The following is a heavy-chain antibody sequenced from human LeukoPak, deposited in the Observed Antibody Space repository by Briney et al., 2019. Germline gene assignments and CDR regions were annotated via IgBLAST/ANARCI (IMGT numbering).Heavy chain of an antibody. D-gene: IGHD3-22*01. V-gene: IGHV4-59*02. CDR1: GGSVSSYY. CDR3: AREDSIAGYGMDV. J-gene: IGHJ6*02. Sequence: PSETLSLTCTVSGGSVSSYYWSWIRQPPGKGLEWIGYIYYSGSTNYNPSLKSRVTISVDTSKNQFSLKLSSVTAADTAVYYCAREDSIAGYGMDVWGQGTTVTVSS. CDR2: IYYSGST.